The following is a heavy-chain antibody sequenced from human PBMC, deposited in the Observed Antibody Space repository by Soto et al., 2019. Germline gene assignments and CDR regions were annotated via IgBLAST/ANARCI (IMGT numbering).Heavy chain of an antibody. V-gene: IGHV3-11*06. CDR3: ARDRSEWEILSIYYYGMDV. J-gene: IGHJ6*02. CDR1: GFTFSDYY. Sequence: QVQLVESGGGLVKPGGSLRLSCAASGFTFSDYYMSWIRQAPGKGLEWVSYISSSSSYTNYADSVKGRFTISRDNAKNSLYLQMNSLRAEDTAVYYCARDRSEWEILSIYYYGMDVWGQGTTVTVSS. CDR2: ISSSSSYT. D-gene: IGHD1-26*01.